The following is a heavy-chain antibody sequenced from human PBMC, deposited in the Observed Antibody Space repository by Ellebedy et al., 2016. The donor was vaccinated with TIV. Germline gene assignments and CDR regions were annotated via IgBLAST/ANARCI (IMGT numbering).Heavy chain of an antibody. Sequence: SVKVSCXASGYTFTSYAMHWVRQALGQRLEWMGGIIPIFGTANYAQKFQGRVTITADESTSTAYMELSSLRSEDTAVYYCARGGRLRNDEPFDYWGQGTLVTVSS. V-gene: IGHV1-69*13. D-gene: IGHD5-12*01. CDR1: GYTFTSYA. CDR2: IIPIFGTA. CDR3: ARGGRLRNDEPFDY. J-gene: IGHJ4*02.